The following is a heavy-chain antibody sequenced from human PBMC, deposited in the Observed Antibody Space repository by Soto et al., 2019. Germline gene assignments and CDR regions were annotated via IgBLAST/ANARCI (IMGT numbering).Heavy chain of an antibody. V-gene: IGHV1-46*01. D-gene: IGHD2-15*01. Sequence: QVQLVQSGAEVKKPGASVKVSCKASGDTFTSYYMHWVRQAPGQGLEWMGIITPSGGSTSDAQKFPRRVTMTRDTSTSTVYMELSSLRSEDTAVYYCARERYCSGGSCPNYYYYGMDVWGQGTTVTVSS. CDR1: GDTFTSYY. CDR3: ARERYCSGGSCPNYYYYGMDV. J-gene: IGHJ6*02. CDR2: ITPSGGST.